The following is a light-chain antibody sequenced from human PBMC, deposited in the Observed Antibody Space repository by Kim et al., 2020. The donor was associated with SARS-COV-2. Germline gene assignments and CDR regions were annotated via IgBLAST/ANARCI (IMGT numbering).Light chain of an antibody. V-gene: IGLV3-27*01. CDR1: VLEKKKY. CDR3: YSAADNNLV. J-gene: IGLJ2*01. CDR2: KDS. Sequence: VSPGQTARIPCSRSVLEKKKYARWFQQKPGQAPVLVIYKDSERPSGIPERFSGSSSGTTVTLTISGAQVEDEADYYCYSAADNNLVFGGGTQLTVL.